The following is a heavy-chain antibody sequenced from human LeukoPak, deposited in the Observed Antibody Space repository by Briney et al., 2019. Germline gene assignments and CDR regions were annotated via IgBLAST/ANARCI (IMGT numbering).Heavy chain of an antibody. Sequence: PSETLSLTCTVSGGSISSSSYYWGWIRQPPGKGLEWIGKIYYSGSTYYNPSLKSRVTISVDTSKNQFSLKLSSVTAADTAVYYCARLIIVPAAARSEFDYWGQGTLVTVSS. CDR1: GGSISSSSYY. CDR3: ARLIIVPAAARSEFDY. D-gene: IGHD2-2*01. J-gene: IGHJ4*02. V-gene: IGHV4-39*01. CDR2: IYYSGST.